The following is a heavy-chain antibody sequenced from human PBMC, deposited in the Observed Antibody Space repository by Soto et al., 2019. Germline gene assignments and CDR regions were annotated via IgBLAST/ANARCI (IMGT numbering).Heavy chain of an antibody. CDR1: GYTFIDYS. CDR3: AREGLTSGYTFAY. CDR2: ISASNGNT. J-gene: IGHJ4*02. D-gene: IGHD2-2*02. Sequence: QVQLVQSGTEVRMPGTSVKVSCKTSGYTFIDYSITWVRQAPGQGLEWMGWISASNGNTEFARKLQGRVSMTTDTSTGTAYMELRSLRSDDTAIYYCAREGLTSGYTFAYWGQGTLVTVSS. V-gene: IGHV1-18*04.